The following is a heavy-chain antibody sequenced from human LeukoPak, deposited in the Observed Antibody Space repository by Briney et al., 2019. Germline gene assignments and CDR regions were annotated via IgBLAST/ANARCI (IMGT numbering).Heavy chain of an antibody. D-gene: IGHD3-22*01. Sequence: GGSLRLSCAASGFTVDSNYLSWDRQAPGKGLEWVSTIYTGGNTYYAASVKGRFTISRDFSKNTVFLHMNSLRAEDTAMYYCAREADTSEFFSWLDLWGQGTLVTVSS. CDR1: GFTVDSNY. CDR3: AREADTSEFFSWLDL. CDR2: IYTGGNT. V-gene: IGHV3-53*01. J-gene: IGHJ5*02.